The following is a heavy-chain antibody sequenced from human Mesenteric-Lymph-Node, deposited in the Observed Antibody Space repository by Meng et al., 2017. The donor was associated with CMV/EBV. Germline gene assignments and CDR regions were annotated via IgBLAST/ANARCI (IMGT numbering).Heavy chain of an antibody. D-gene: IGHD5-18*01. V-gene: IGHV5-51*01. J-gene: IGHJ4*02. CDR2: IYPGDSDT. CDR1: GYSFTSYW. Sequence: ESLMISCKGSGYSFTSYWIGWVRQMPGKGLEWMGIIYPGDSDTRYSPSFQGQVAISADKSITTAYLQWSSLKASDTAMYYCARSAMINAADYWGQGTLVTVSS. CDR3: ARSAMINAADY.